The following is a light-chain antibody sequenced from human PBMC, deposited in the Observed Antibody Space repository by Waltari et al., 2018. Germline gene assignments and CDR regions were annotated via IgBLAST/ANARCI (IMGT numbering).Light chain of an antibody. CDR2: KAS. V-gene: IGKV1-5*03. J-gene: IGKJ3*01. Sequence: DIQMTQSPSTLSASVGDRVTITCRASQSIPRWLAWYQQKTGKAPKHLIYKASILESGVPSRFSGGGSGTEFTLTISSLQPDDFATYYCQHYDSYSATFGRGTKIEIK. CDR3: QHYDSYSAT. CDR1: QSIPRW.